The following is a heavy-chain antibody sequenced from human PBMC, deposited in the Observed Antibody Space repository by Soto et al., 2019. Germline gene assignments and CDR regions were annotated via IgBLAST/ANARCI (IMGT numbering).Heavy chain of an antibody. V-gene: IGHV3-64D*06. J-gene: IGHJ6*02. CDR2: ISSNGGST. CDR1: GFTFSSYA. CDR3: VKPITMVRGVIITLYYYYGMDV. Sequence: GGSLRLYCSASGFTFSSYAMHWVRQAPGKGLEYVSAISSNGGSTYYADSVKGRFTISRDNSKNTLYLQMSSLRAEDTAVYYCVKPITMVRGVIITLYYYYGMDVWGQGTTVTVSS. D-gene: IGHD3-10*01.